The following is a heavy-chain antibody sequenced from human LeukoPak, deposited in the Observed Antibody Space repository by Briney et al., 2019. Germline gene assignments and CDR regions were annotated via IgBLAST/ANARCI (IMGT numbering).Heavy chain of an antibody. V-gene: IGHV1-8*01. CDR3: ARGGSQALGYNWFDP. J-gene: IGHJ5*02. D-gene: IGHD1-26*01. CDR1: GYTFTSYD. Sequence: EASVKVSCKASGYTFTSYDINWVRQATGQGLEWMGWMNPKSGNTGYAQKFQGRVTMTRNTSISTAYMELSSLRSEDTAVYYCARGGSQALGYNWFDPWGQGTLVTVSS. CDR2: MNPKSGNT.